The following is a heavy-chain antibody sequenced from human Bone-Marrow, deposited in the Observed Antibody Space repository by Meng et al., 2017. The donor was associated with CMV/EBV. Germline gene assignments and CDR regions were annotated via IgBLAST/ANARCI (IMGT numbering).Heavy chain of an antibody. CDR3: ARHELVVVMFDY. J-gene: IGHJ4*02. V-gene: IGHV4-39*01. CDR1: GGSISSSSYY. CDR2: IHYSGST. Sequence: SETLSLTCTVPGGSISSSSYYWGWIRQPPGKGLEWIGSIHYSGSTYYNPSLKSRATISVDTSKNQFSLKLSSVTAADTAVYYCARHELVVVMFDYWGQGTLVTVSS. D-gene: IGHD3-22*01.